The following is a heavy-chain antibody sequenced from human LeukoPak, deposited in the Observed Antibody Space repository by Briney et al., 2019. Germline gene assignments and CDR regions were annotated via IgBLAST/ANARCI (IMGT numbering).Heavy chain of an antibody. CDR2: IYYSRST. CDR1: GGSISSYY. J-gene: IGHJ4*02. V-gene: IGHV4-59*08. Sequence: SETLSLTCTVSGGSISSYYWSWIRQPPGKGLEWIGYIYYSRSTNYNPSLKSRVTISVDTSKNQFSLKLSSVTAADTAVYYCARQPDYGDYEYYFNYWGQGTLVTVSS. D-gene: IGHD4-17*01. CDR3: ARQPDYGDYEYYFNY.